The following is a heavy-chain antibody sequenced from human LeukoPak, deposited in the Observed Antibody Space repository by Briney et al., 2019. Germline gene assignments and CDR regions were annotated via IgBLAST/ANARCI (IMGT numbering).Heavy chain of an antibody. D-gene: IGHD2-15*01. Sequence: SQTLSLTCTVSGGSISSYYWSWIRQPPGKGLEWIGYIYYSGSTNYNPSLKSRVTISVDTSKNQFSLKLSSVTAADTAVYYCARGNASWYYYYYGMDVWGQGTTVTVSS. J-gene: IGHJ6*02. V-gene: IGHV4-59*01. CDR1: GGSISSYY. CDR2: IYYSGST. CDR3: ARGNASWYYYYYGMDV.